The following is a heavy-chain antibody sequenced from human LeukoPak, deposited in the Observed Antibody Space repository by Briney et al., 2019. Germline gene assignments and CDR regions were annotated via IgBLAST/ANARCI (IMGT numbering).Heavy chain of an antibody. D-gene: IGHD6-13*01. V-gene: IGHV1-24*01. CDR1: GYTLTELS. CDR2: FDPEDGET. J-gene: IGHJ4*02. Sequence: ASVKVSCKVSGYTLTELSMHWVRQAPGKGLEWMGGFDPEDGETIYAQKFQGRVTMTEDTSTDTAYMELSSLRSEDTAVYYCAAASYIAAAGPPWGQGTLVTVSS. CDR3: AAASYIAAAGPP.